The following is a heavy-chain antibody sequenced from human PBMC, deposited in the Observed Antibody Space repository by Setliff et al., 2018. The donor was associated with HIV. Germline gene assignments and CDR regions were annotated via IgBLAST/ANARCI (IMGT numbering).Heavy chain of an antibody. J-gene: IGHJ4*02. D-gene: IGHD1-7*01. V-gene: IGHV1-8*02. Sequence: GASVKVSCKASGYNLKSHDINWVRQAAGLGLQWLGRMNPGSGDTAYAQKFQDRITLTSDSSISTAYMELSSLTSEDTAVYYCARGYNWNYVLAYWGQGTLVTVSS. CDR1: GYNLKSHD. CDR2: MNPGSGDT. CDR3: ARGYNWNYVLAY.